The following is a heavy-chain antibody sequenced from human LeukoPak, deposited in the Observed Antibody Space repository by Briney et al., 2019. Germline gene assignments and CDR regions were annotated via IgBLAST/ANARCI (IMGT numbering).Heavy chain of an antibody. V-gene: IGHV4-34*01. D-gene: IGHD5-12*01. CDR2: INHSGST. CDR1: GGSFSGYY. Sequence: PSETLSLTCAVYGGSFSGYYWSWIRQPPGKGLEWIGEINHSGSTNYNPSLKSRVTISVDTSKNQFSLKLSSVTAADTAVYYCARSARGYSGWGQGTLVTVSS. CDR3: ARSARGYSG. J-gene: IGHJ4*02.